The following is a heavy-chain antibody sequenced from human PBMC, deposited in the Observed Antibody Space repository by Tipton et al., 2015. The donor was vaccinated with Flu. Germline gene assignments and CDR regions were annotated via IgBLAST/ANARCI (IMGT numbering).Heavy chain of an antibody. CDR2: IFHSGST. J-gene: IGHJ5*02. Sequence: TLSLTCTVSGGSLSGYYWSWIRQPPGKGLEWIGSIFHSGSTSYNPSLKSRVTISVDTSKNQFSLKLISVTAADTAVYYCARVSPGVESWFDPWGQGTLVTVSS. D-gene: IGHD3-3*01. CDR1: GGSLSGYY. CDR3: ARVSPGVESWFDP. V-gene: IGHV4-59*12.